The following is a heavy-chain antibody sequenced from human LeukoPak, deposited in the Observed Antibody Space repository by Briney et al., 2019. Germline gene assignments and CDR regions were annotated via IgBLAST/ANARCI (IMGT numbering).Heavy chain of an antibody. J-gene: IGHJ4*02. CDR1: GFTFSSYS. CDR3: ARGVGHYYDSRDY. CDR2: ISSSSRYI. D-gene: IGHD3-22*01. V-gene: IGHV3-21*01. Sequence: PGGSLRLSCAASGFTFSSYSMNWVRQAPGKGLEWVSSISSSSRYIYYVDSVKGRFTISRDNAKNSLYLQMNSLRAEDTAVYYCARGVGHYYDSRDYWGQGTLVTVSS.